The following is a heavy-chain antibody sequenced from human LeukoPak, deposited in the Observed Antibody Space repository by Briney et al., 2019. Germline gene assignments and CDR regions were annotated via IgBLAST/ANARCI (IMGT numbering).Heavy chain of an antibody. V-gene: IGHV4-31*03. J-gene: IGHJ4*02. D-gene: IGHD1-26*01. Sequence: SETLSLTCTVSGGSISSGGYYWSWIRQHPGKGLEWIGYIYYSGSTYYNPSLRSRVTISVDTSKNQFSLKLSSVTAADTAVYYCARAQARGAFSSQYYFDYWSQGTLVTVSS. CDR2: IYYSGST. CDR3: ARAQARGAFSSQYYFDY. CDR1: GGSISSGGYY.